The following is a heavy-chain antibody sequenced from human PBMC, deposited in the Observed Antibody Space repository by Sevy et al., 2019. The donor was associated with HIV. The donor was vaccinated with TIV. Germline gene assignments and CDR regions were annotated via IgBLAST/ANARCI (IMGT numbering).Heavy chain of an antibody. D-gene: IGHD3-22*01. V-gene: IGHV3-48*03. Sequence: GGSLRLSCAASGLSFRSYELNWVRQAPGKGLQWISYISTGGGTIFYADSVKGRFTISRDNAKNSVFLQMNSLRAEDTAVYLCATSRRDYYNYYFDYWGHGTLVTVSS. CDR2: ISTGGGTI. CDR3: ATSRRDYYNYYFDY. J-gene: IGHJ4*01. CDR1: GLSFRSYE.